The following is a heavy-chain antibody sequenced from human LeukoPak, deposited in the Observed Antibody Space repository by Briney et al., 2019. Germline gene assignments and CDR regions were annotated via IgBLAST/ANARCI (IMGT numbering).Heavy chain of an antibody. CDR1: GASVSSSSYY. CDR3: ARDGLWIQNAFDI. CDR2: IYYSGST. D-gene: IGHD5-18*01. J-gene: IGHJ3*02. V-gene: IGHV4-39*07. Sequence: SETLSLTCTVSGASVSSSSYYWGWIRQPPGKGLEWIGSIYYSGSTYYNPSLKSRVTISVDTSKNQFSLKLSSVTAADTAVYYCARDGLWIQNAFDIWGQGTMVTVSS.